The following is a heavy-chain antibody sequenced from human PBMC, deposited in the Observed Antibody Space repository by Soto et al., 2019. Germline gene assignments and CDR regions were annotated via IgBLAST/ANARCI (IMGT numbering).Heavy chain of an antibody. CDR3: ARRGVRAGATNWFDP. V-gene: IGHV4-39*01. CDR1: GGSISSGSYY. Sequence: QLQLQESGPGVVKPSETLSLTCSVSGGSISSGSYYWGWIRQTPGRGLEWIASMYHGGTTYSNPSMKSRVTISVATSKTQSSLRLNSVTAAATAVYYWARRGVRAGATNWFDPCGQGTLVTVSS. CDR2: MYHGGTT. D-gene: IGHD1-26*01. J-gene: IGHJ5*02.